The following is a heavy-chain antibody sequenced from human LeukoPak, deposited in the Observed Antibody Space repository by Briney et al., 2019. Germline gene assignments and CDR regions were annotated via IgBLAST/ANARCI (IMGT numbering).Heavy chain of an antibody. CDR2: INTDGSST. CDR3: ARDCRKKSSGSYSYYFDY. J-gene: IGHJ4*02. D-gene: IGHD3-10*01. V-gene: IGHV3-74*01. CDR1: GFTFSSYW. Sequence: GGSLRLSCAASGFTFSSYWMHWVRQAPGKGLVWVSGINTDGSSTSYADSVKGRFTISRDNAKNTLYLQMNSLRAEDTAMYYCARDCRKKSSGSYSYYFDYWGQGTLVTVSS.